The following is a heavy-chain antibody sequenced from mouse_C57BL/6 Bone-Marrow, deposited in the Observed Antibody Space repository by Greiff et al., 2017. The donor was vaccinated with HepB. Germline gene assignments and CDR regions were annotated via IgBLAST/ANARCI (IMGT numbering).Heavy chain of an antibody. CDR3: ANDYGSSLYAMDY. D-gene: IGHD1-1*01. CDR2: INPYNGGT. Sequence: EVQLQQSGPVLVKPGASVKMSCKASGYTFTDYYMNWVKQSHGKSLEWIGVINPYNGGTSYNQKFKGKATLTVDKSTSTAYMELNSLTSEDSAVYYCANDYGSSLYAMDYWGQGTSVTVSS. CDR1: GYTFTDYY. J-gene: IGHJ4*01. V-gene: IGHV1-19*01.